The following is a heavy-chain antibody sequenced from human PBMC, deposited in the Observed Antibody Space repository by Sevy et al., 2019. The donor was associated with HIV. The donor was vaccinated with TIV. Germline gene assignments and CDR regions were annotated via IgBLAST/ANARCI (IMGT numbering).Heavy chain of an antibody. J-gene: IGHJ4*02. V-gene: IGHV1-24*01. CDR3: AVTKDYYDSSGYPFDY. CDR2: FDPEDDKT. CDR1: GYTLTQLS. D-gene: IGHD3-22*01. Sequence: ASVKVSCKVSGYTLTQLSMHWVRQAPGKGLEWMGTFDPEDDKTIYAQKFQGRVTMTEDKSTDTAYMELSSLRSDDTAVYYCAVTKDYYDSSGYPFDYWGQGSLVTVSS.